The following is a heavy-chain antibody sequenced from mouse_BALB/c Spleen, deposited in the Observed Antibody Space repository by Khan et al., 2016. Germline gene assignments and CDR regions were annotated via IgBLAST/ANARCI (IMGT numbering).Heavy chain of an antibody. CDR1: GYTFTAYS. CDR3: GRERPYYLDY. CDR2: INTETGEP. J-gene: IGHJ2*01. Sequence: QIQLVQSGPDLKKPGETVKISCKASGYTFTAYSMHWVKQAPGKYLKWMGWINTETGEPTYADDFKGRVAFSLDTSASTAYLQINILEIEDTATYFFGRERPYYLDYWGQGTTLTVSS. V-gene: IGHV9-2-1*01.